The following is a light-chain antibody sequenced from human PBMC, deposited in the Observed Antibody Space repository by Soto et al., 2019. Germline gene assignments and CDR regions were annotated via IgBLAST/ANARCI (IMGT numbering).Light chain of an antibody. Sequence: QSVLTQPPSASGTPGQRVTISCSGSSSNIGSHYVYWYQQLPGTAPKLLIYMNNQRPSGVPDRFSGSTSGTSASLAISGLRSEDEADYYCAAWDASLSGPVFGGGTKVTVL. V-gene: IGLV1-47*01. CDR3: AAWDASLSGPV. J-gene: IGLJ3*02. CDR1: SSNIGSHY. CDR2: MNN.